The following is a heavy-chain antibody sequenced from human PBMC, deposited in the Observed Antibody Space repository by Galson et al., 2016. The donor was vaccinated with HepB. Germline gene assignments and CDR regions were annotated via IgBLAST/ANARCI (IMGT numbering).Heavy chain of an antibody. D-gene: IGHD2-15*01. V-gene: IGHV2-5*02. J-gene: IGHJ5*02. CDR2: IYWDDAK. CDR3: AHRPFALLFGRFDP. Sequence: PALVKPTQTLTLTCSFSGFSLATSGVGVGWIRQPPGKALEWLELIYWDDAKRYTPSLKRRLTIAKDTSKNQVVLTLTDLDPLDTATYYCAHRPFALLFGRFDPWGQGTLVTVSS. CDR1: GFSLATSGVG.